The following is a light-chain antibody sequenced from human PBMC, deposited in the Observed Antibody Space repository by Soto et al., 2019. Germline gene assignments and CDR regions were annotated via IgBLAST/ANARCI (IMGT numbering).Light chain of an antibody. CDR1: QTISSRY. V-gene: IGKV3-20*01. CDR3: QHSGNSHGT. J-gene: IGKJ1*01. Sequence: EIVLAQFPGTLSLSPGERATLSCRASQTISSRYLTWYQQKPGQVPRLLIYGASSRATGIPDRFSGSGSGTDFTLTISRLEPEDVAVYYCQHSGNSHGTFGQGTKVDIK. CDR2: GAS.